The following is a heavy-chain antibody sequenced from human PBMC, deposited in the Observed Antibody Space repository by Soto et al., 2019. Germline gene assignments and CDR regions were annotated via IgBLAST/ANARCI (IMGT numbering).Heavy chain of an antibody. CDR1: GFTFSSSA. D-gene: IGHD6-19*01. V-gene: IGHV3-23*01. CDR2: LRGTNGNT. J-gene: IGHJ5*02. CDR3: AKCTVDTIVTSGWCNGLDP. Sequence: EVQLLESGGGLVQPGGSLRLSCAASGFTFSSSAMSWVRQAPGKGAEWVSALRGTNGNTHYAESVKGRLTISRDNSKNTLYLQMNFLRAEDTAVYYCAKCTVDTIVTSGWCNGLDPWGQGTLVIVSS.